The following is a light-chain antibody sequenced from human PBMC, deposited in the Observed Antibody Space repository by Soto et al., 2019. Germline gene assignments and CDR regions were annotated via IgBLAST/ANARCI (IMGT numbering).Light chain of an antibody. Sequence: QSVMTQPPSVSAAPGQQVTISCSGSSSNIGGNSVSWYQQLPGTAPKLLIYDDNKRPSGIPDRFSGSKSGTSATLGINGFQTGDEADYYCGSWDSSLSAYVFGTGTKGTV. V-gene: IGLV1-51*01. CDR1: SSNIGGNS. J-gene: IGLJ1*01. CDR3: GSWDSSLSAYV. CDR2: DDN.